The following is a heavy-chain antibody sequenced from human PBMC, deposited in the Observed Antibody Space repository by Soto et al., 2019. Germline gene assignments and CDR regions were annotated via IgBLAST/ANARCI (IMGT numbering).Heavy chain of an antibody. CDR2: INAGNGNT. Sequence: ASVKVSCKASGYTFTSYAMHWVRQAPGQRLEWMGWINAGNGNTKYSQKFQGRVTITRDTSASTAYMELSSLRSEDTAVYYCAREASGYSSSWYPDRDFQHWGQGTLVTVSS. CDR3: AREASGYSSSWYPDRDFQH. J-gene: IGHJ1*01. V-gene: IGHV1-3*01. CDR1: GYTFTSYA. D-gene: IGHD6-13*01.